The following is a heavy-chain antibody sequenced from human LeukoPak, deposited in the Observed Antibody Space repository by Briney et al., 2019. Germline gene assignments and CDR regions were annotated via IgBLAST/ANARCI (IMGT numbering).Heavy chain of an antibody. CDR1: GFTFSDYY. CDR3: TRYSSSDNWFDP. CDR2: ISSSGSTI. Sequence: PGGSLRLSCAASGFTFSDYYMSWIRQAPGKGLEWVSYISSSGSTIYYADSVKGRFTISRDNAKNSLYLQMNSLRAEDTAVYYCTRYSSSDNWFDPWGQGTLVTVSS. J-gene: IGHJ5*02. D-gene: IGHD6-6*01. V-gene: IGHV3-11*01.